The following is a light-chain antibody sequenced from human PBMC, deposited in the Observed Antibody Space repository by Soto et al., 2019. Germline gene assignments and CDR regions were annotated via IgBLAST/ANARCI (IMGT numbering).Light chain of an antibody. CDR3: QHLNSYTRET. CDR1: QGISSY. CDR2: GAS. Sequence: DIQLTQSPSFLSASVGDRVTITCRASQGISSYLAWYQQKPGKAPNLLIYGASTLQNGVPSRFSGSGSGTEFTLTVSSLQPGDFATYYCQHLNSYTRETFGQGTKVEIK. J-gene: IGKJ1*01. V-gene: IGKV1-9*01.